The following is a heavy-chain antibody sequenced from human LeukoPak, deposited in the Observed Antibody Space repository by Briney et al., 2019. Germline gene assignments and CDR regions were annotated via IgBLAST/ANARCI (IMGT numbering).Heavy chain of an antibody. Sequence: PSETLSLTCAVYGGSFNGYYWSWIRQPPGKGLEWIGEINRSGSTNYNPSLKSRVTISVDTSKNQFSLKLSSVTAADTAVYYCARQGSTVTTWYGMDVWGQGTTVTVSS. CDR1: GGSFNGYY. CDR2: INRSGST. V-gene: IGHV4-34*01. D-gene: IGHD4-17*01. CDR3: ARQGSTVTTWYGMDV. J-gene: IGHJ6*02.